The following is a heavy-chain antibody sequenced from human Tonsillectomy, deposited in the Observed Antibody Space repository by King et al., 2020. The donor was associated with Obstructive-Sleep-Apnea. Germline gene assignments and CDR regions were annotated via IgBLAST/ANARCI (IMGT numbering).Heavy chain of an antibody. D-gene: IGHD2-15*01. J-gene: IGHJ4*02. CDR3: ARSYSNYFDP. Sequence: VQLVESGGGLVQPGGSLRLSCAASGFNFRAYWMSWVRQTPGKGLEWVANIKEDGSEKFYVESVKGRFTISRDNAKNSVYLQMDSLSADDSGVYYCARSYSNYFDPWGQGTLVTVSS. V-gene: IGHV3-7*01. CDR1: GFNFRAYW. CDR2: IKEDGSEK.